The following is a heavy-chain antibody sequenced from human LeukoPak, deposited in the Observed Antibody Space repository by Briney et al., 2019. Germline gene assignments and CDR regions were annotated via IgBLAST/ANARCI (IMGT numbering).Heavy chain of an antibody. Sequence: SETLSLTCTVSGGSLSSSRYYWGWIRQPPGKGLEWIGSIYYSGSTDYNPSLKSRVTISVDTSKNRFSLKLSSVTAAGTAVYYCARHMIVVVTYDAFDIWGQGTMVTVSS. CDR2: IYYSGST. D-gene: IGHD3-22*01. CDR3: ARHMIVVVTYDAFDI. J-gene: IGHJ3*02. V-gene: IGHV4-39*01. CDR1: GGSLSSSRYY.